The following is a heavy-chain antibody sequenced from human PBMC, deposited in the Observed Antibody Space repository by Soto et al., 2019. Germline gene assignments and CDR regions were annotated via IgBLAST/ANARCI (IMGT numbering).Heavy chain of an antibody. D-gene: IGHD2-2*01. J-gene: IGHJ6*04. CDR2: IKQDGSEK. Sequence: GGSLRLSCAASGFTFSSYWMSWVRQAPGKGLEWVANIKQDGSEKYYVDSVKGRFTISRDNAKNSLYLQMNSLRAEDTAVYYCARDLLVVVVPAAGRMDVWAKGTRVTVSS. CDR1: GFTFSSYW. CDR3: ARDLLVVVVPAAGRMDV. V-gene: IGHV3-7*01.